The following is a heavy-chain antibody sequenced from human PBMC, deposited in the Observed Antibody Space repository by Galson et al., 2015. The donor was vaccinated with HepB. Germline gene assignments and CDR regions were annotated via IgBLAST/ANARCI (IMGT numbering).Heavy chain of an antibody. CDR2: TYYRSKWYN. CDR3: ARDQDNLAAAGTGYFDL. V-gene: IGHV6-1*01. D-gene: IGHD6-13*01. CDR1: GDSVSSNSAA. J-gene: IGHJ2*01. Sequence: CAISGDSVSSNSAAWNWIRQSPSRGLEWLGRTYYRSKWYNDYAVSVKSRITINPDTSKNQFSLQLNSVTPEDTAVYYCARDQDNLAAAGTGYFDLWGRGTLVTVSS.